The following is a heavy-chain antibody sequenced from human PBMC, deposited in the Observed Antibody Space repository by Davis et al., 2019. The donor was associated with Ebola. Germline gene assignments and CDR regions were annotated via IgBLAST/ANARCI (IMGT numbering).Heavy chain of an antibody. CDR1: GYSINSGYY. CDR3: ARHGGGSGYDY. V-gene: IGHV4-38-2*02. J-gene: IGHJ4*02. D-gene: IGHD5-12*01. Sequence: SETLSLTCTVSGYSINSGYYWGWVRQPPGKGLEWIGSNYYSGSTYYNPSLKSRVTVSVDTSKNQFSLKLRSVTAADTAVYYCARHGGGSGYDYWGQGTLVTVSS. CDR2: NYYSGST.